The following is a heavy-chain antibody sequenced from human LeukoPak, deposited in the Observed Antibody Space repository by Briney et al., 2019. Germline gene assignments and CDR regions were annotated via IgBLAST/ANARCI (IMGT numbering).Heavy chain of an antibody. CDR1: GFTFSSYE. V-gene: IGHV3-48*03. D-gene: IGHD3-10*01. CDR2: ISSSGSTI. J-gene: IGHJ3*02. Sequence: PGGSLRLSCAASGFTFSSYEMNWVRQAPGKGLEWVSYISSSGSTIYYADSVKGRFTISRDNAKNSLYLQMNSLRAEDTAVYYCATRNWNDRMGRRDYGSGSWGAFDIWGQGTMVTVSS. CDR3: ATRNWNDRMGRRDYGSGSWGAFDI.